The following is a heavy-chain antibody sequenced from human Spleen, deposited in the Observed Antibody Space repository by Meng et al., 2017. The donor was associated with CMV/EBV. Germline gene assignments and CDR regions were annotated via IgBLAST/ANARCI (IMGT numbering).Heavy chain of an antibody. J-gene: IGHJ4*02. CDR1: GYTFITYG. D-gene: IGHD1-26*01. Sequence: CKASGYTFITYGMSWMRQAPGQGLEWMGWISTQNGNTNYAKKFQDRLTTTTDPSTSTVYMELRSLRSDDTAVYFCARDRGTYLAYFDYWGQGTLVTVSS. CDR3: ARDRGTYLAYFDY. CDR2: ISTQNGNT. V-gene: IGHV1-18*01.